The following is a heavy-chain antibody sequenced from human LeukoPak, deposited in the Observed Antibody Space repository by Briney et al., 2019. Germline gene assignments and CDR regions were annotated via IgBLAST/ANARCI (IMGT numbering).Heavy chain of an antibody. V-gene: IGHV4-61*02. J-gene: IGHJ6*03. CDR1: GGSISSGSYY. CDR3: AREVADYGGYYYYHYMDV. CDR2: FYTSGSN. Sequence: SETLSLTCSVSGGSISSGSYYWSWIRQPAGKGLEWIGRFYTSGSNNYNPSLKSRVTMSVDTSKNQFSLKLSSVTAADTAMYYCAREVADYGGYYYYHYMDVWGKGTTVTISS. D-gene: IGHD4-23*01.